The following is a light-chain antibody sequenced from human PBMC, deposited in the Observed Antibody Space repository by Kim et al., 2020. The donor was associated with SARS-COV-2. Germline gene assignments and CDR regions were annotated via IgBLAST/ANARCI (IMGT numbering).Light chain of an antibody. CDR1: SCDVGSYTL. CDR3: SSYTSISARV. Sequence: GQWITISCSGSSCDVGSYTLIYCYQHHPGNAPQLIIYDDHQPPSVVSNRFSCSKSGNAAPLTSCGHQAEDDADYYSSSYTSISARVFGGGTQLTVL. V-gene: IGLV2-14*03. CDR2: DDH. J-gene: IGLJ2*01.